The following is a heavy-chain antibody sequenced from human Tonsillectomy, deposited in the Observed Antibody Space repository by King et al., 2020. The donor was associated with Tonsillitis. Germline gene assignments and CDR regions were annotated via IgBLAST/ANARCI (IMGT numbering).Heavy chain of an antibody. CDR1: GYSFPNYW. CDR2: IYPGDSNT. CDR3: ARLGNYYDSSGYFNWFDP. V-gene: IGHV5-51*01. D-gene: IGHD3-22*01. J-gene: IGHJ5*02. Sequence: QLVQSGAEVKKPGESLKISCKSSGYSFPNYWIGWVRQMPGKGLEWMGTIYPGDSNTRYSPSFQGQVTISADKSISTAYLQWSSLKASDTAMYYCARLGNYYDSSGYFNWFDPWGQGTLVTVSS.